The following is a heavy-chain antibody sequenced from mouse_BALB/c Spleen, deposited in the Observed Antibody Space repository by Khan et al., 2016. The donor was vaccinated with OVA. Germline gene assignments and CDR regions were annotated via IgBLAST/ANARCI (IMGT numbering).Heavy chain of an antibody. Sequence: EVELVESGGGLVQPGDSLRLSCATSGFTFTDYYMSWVRKPPGKALEWLGFIRNKANGYTTEYSASVKGRFTNSRDNPKRILYLQMNTLRAESRATYYCAMDTPTPMYDWGQGTSVTVSS. V-gene: IGHV7-3*02. CDR1: GFTFTDYY. CDR2: IRNKANGYTT. J-gene: IGHJ4*01. D-gene: IGHD2-10*01. CDR3: AMDTPTPMYD.